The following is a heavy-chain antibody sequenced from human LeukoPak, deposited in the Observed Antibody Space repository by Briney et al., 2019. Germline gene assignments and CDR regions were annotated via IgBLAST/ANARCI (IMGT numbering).Heavy chain of an antibody. Sequence: GSLRLSCAASGFSFSNYVMHWVRQAPGKGLEWVAFIRYDGSNKYYADSVKGRFTISRDNSKNTLYLQMNSLRAEDTAVYYCAREAGATGAFDYWGQGTLVTVSS. V-gene: IGHV3-30*02. CDR1: GFSFSNYV. D-gene: IGHD1-26*01. J-gene: IGHJ4*02. CDR2: IRYDGSNK. CDR3: AREAGATGAFDY.